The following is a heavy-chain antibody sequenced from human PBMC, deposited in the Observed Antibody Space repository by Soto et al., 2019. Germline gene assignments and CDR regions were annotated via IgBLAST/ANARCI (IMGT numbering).Heavy chain of an antibody. CDR3: ARDSSSWSIDY. CDR2: IYYSGST. Sequence: SETLSLTCTVSGGSISSSSYYWGWIRQPPGKGLEWIGSIYYSGSTYYNPSLKSRVTISVDTSKNQFSLKLSSVTAADTAVYYCARDSSSWSIDYWGQGTRVTVSS. V-gene: IGHV4-39*02. J-gene: IGHJ4*02. D-gene: IGHD6-13*01. CDR1: GGSISSSSYY.